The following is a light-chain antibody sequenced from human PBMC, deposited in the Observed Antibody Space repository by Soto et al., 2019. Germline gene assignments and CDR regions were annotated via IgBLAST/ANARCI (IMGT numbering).Light chain of an antibody. CDR2: GAS. CDR1: ESVSSRY. CDR3: QQSGRSPRT. V-gene: IGKV3-20*01. J-gene: IGKJ1*01. Sequence: EIVLTQSPGTLSLSPGERGTLSCRASESVSSRYFAWYQQKPGQAPRLLLYGASSRATGIPDRFSGSGSGTDFTLTISRLEPEDFAVYYCQQSGRSPRTFGQGTKVDIK.